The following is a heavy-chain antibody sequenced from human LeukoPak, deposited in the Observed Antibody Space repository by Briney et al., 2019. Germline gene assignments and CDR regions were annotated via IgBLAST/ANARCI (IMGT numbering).Heavy chain of an antibody. J-gene: IGHJ4*02. V-gene: IGHV3-23*01. CDR1: GFTFSSYA. D-gene: IGHD3-22*01. CDR3: ARETYDSSGYYYDY. CDR2: ISGSGGST. Sequence: PGGSLRLSCAASGFTFSSYAMSWVRQAPGKGLEWVSAISGSGGSTYYADSVKGRFTISRDNSKNTLYLQMNSLRAEDTAVYYCARETYDSSGYYYDYRGQGTLVTVSS.